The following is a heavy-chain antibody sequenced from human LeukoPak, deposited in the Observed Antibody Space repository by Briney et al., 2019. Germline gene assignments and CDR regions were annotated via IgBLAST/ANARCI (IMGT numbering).Heavy chain of an antibody. CDR2: ISGSGGST. D-gene: IGHD3-22*01. J-gene: IGHJ4*02. V-gene: IGHV3-23*01. Sequence: GGSLRLSCAASGFTFSSYAMSWVRQAPGKGVEWVSAISGSGGSTYYADSVKGRFTISRDNSKNTLYLQMNSLRAEDTAVYYCAKGGDSSQRAYYFDYWGQGTLVTVSS. CDR1: GFTFSSYA. CDR3: AKGGDSSQRAYYFDY.